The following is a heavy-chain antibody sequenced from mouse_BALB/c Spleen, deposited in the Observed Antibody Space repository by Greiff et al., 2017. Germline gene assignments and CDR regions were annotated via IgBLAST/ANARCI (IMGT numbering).Heavy chain of an antibody. D-gene: IGHD1-1*01. V-gene: IGHV1S34*01. CDR2: ISCYNGAT. CDR3: ASYYYGSSSLNY. J-gene: IGHJ2*01. Sequence: LVKTGASVKISCKASGYSFTGYYMHWVKQSHGKSLEWIGYISCYNGATSYNQKFKGKATFTVDTSSSTAYMQFNSLTSEDSAVYYCASYYYGSSSLNYCGQGTTLTVSS. CDR1: GYSFTGYY.